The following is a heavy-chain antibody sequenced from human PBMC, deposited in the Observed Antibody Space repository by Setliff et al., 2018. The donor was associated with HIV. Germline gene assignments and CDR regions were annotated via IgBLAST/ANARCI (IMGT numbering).Heavy chain of an antibody. CDR2: INGNGGST. V-gene: IGHV3-20*04. CDR3: ARVAPDI. CDR1: GFTFEDYG. J-gene: IGHJ3*02. Sequence: GGSLRLSCAASGFTFEDYGMSWVRQVPGKGLEWVSGINGNGGSTGYADSVKGRLTISRDNAKNSLYLQMNSLRAEDTAVYYCARVAPDIWGQGTMVTVSS.